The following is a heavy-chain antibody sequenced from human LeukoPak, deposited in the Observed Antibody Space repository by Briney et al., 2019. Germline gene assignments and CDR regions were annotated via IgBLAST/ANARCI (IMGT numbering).Heavy chain of an antibody. J-gene: IGHJ4*02. V-gene: IGHV3-15*01. CDR2: IKSKSNGGTT. D-gene: IGHD1-26*01. CDR1: GFTFSNTW. CDR3: STWGVGAPDY. Sequence: GGSLRLSCAASGFTFSNTWMTWVRQAPGKGLEWVGRIKSKSNGGTTDYAAPVKGRFTISRDDSKNTLYLQMSSLQMEDTAVYYCSTWGVGAPDYWGQGTLVTVS.